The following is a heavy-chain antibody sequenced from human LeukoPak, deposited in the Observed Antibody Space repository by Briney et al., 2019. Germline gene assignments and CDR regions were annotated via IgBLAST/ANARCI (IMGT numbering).Heavy chain of an antibody. V-gene: IGHV3-66*01. J-gene: IGHJ6*02. CDR1: GFTVSTYL. CDR2: IYAGGKT. D-gene: IGHD1-1*01. Sequence: GGALRLSCAASGFTVSTYLMNWVRQAPGKGREWVSVIYAGGKTYYADSVKGRTTISRDNSNTTLYLQMNSLRVEDTAVYYCARAPAGTAPMDVWGQGTTVTVSS. CDR3: ARAPAGTAPMDV.